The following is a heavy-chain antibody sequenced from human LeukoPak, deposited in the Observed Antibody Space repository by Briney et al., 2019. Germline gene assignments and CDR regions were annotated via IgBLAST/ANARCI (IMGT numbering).Heavy chain of an antibody. CDR2: IIPIFGTA. D-gene: IGHD3-22*01. CDR1: GGTFSSYT. Sequence: SVKVSCKASGGTFSSYTISWVRQAPGQGLEWMGGIIPIFGTANYAQKSQGRVTITTDESTSTAYMELSSLRSEDTAVYYCARGTTRLYYYDSSGYPDAFDIWGQGTMVTVSS. J-gene: IGHJ3*02. CDR3: ARGTTRLYYYDSSGYPDAFDI. V-gene: IGHV1-69*05.